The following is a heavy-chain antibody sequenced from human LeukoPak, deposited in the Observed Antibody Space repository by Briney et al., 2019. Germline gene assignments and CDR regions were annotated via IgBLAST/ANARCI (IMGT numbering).Heavy chain of an antibody. V-gene: IGHV4-59*08. J-gene: IGHJ6*02. CDR2: IYYSGST. D-gene: IGHD3-16*01. CDR3: ARWGTRASHRYYYGMDV. Sequence: PSGTLSLTCTVSGGSISSYYWSWIRQPPGKGLEWIGYIYYSGSTNYNPSLKSRVTISVDTSKNQFSLKLSSVTAADTAVYYCARWGTRASHRYYYGMDVWGQGTTVTVSS. CDR1: GGSISSYY.